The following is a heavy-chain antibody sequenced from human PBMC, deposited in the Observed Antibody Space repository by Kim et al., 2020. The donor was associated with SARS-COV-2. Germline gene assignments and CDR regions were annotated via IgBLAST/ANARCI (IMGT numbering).Heavy chain of an antibody. CDR3: ARDQYCGGDCYRSFDY. D-gene: IGHD2-21*01. CDR1: GFTFSSYS. CDR2: ISSSSSTI. J-gene: IGHJ4*02. V-gene: IGHV3-48*02. Sequence: GGSLRLSCAASGFTFSSYSMNWVRQAPGKGLEWVSYISSSSSTIYYADSVKGRFTISRDNAKNSLYLQMNSLRDEDTAVYYCARDQYCGGDCYRSFDYWGQGTLVTVSS.